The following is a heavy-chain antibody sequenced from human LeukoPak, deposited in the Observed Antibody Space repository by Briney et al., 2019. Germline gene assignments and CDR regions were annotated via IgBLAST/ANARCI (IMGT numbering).Heavy chain of an antibody. J-gene: IGHJ3*01. V-gene: IGHV1-18*01. CDR2: ISAYNGNT. CDR1: GYTFTSCG. D-gene: IGHD6-25*01. Sequence: ASVKVSCKASGYTFTSCGISWVRPAPGQGLEWMGWISAYNGNTNYAQKLQGRVTMTTDTSTSTAYMELRSLRSDDTAVYYCATAQQCSGGTCHAWTDAFHVWGQGTMVTVSS. CDR3: ATAQQCSGGTCHAWTDAFHV.